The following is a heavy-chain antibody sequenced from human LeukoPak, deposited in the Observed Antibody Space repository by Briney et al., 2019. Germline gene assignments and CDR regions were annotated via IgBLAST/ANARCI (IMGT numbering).Heavy chain of an antibody. J-gene: IGHJ4*02. CDR3: AKEYCSGGSCYCSR. D-gene: IGHD2-15*01. CDR2: IGGSGGST. V-gene: IGHV3-23*01. Sequence: GGSLRLSCAASGFTFSNSAMSWVRQAPGKGLEWVSAIGGSGGSTYYADSVKGRFTISRDNSKNTLYLQMNSLRAEDTAVYYCAKEYCSGGSCYCSRWGQGTLVTVSS. CDR1: GFTFSNSA.